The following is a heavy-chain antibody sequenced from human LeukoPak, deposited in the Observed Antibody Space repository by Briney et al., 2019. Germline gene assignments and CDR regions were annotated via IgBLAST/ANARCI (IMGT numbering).Heavy chain of an antibody. Sequence: GGSLRLSCAASGFTFDDYGMSWVRQAPGKGLEWVAGINWNGGSTGYADSVKGRFTISRDNAKNSLYLQMNSLRAEDTAFYYSASGSASGYYYFVYWGQGTLVTVSS. CDR1: GFTFDDYG. J-gene: IGHJ4*02. D-gene: IGHD3-22*01. V-gene: IGHV3-20*04. CDR2: INWNGGST. CDR3: ASGSASGYYYFVY.